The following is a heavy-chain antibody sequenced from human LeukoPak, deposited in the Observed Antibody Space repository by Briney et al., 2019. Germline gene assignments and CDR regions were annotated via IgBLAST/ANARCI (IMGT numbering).Heavy chain of an antibody. CDR1: GGSISSYY. D-gene: IGHD6-6*01. CDR2: IYSSGTT. V-gene: IGHV4-4*07. CDR3: ARSSIAAQDFDY. Sequence: PSETLSLTCTVSGGSISSYYWSWIRQPAGKGLEWIGRIYSSGTTNYNPSLKSRVTMSVDTSRNQFSLKLSSMTAADTAVYYCARSSIAAQDFDYWGQGTLVTVSP. J-gene: IGHJ4*02.